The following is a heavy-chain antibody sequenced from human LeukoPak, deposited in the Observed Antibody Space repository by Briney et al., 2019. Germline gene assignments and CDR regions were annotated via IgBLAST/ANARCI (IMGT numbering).Heavy chain of an antibody. Sequence: PSETLSLTCTLSGGSISSGDYYWSWIRQPPGKGLEWIGYIYYSGSTYYNPSLKSRVTISVDTSKNQFSLKLSSVTAADTAVDCCARVEEYYYGSGSSRKGAWFDPWGQGTLVTVSS. CDR1: GGSISSGDYY. V-gene: IGHV4-30-4*01. J-gene: IGHJ5*02. CDR3: ARVEEYYYGSGSSRKGAWFDP. D-gene: IGHD3-10*01. CDR2: IYYSGST.